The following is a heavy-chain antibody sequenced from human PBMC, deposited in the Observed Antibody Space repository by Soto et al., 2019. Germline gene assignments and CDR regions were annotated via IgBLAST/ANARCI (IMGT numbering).Heavy chain of an antibody. Sequence: GGSLRLSCAASGFTFSSYAMSWVRQAPGKGLEWVSAISGSGGSTYYADSVKGRFTISRDNSKNTLYLQMNSLRAEDTAVYYCAKDTGYCSSTSCYLHWFDPWGQGTLVTVSS. CDR1: GFTFSSYA. CDR2: ISGSGGST. CDR3: AKDTGYCSSTSCYLHWFDP. V-gene: IGHV3-23*01. D-gene: IGHD2-2*03. J-gene: IGHJ5*02.